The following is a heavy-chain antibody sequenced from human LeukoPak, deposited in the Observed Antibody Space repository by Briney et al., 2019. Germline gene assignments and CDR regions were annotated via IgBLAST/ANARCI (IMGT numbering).Heavy chain of an antibody. CDR1: GYIFTNYY. CDR2: INPVGGVT. CDR3: ARSITMIVVVLHDAFDI. D-gene: IGHD3-22*01. V-gene: IGHV1-46*01. J-gene: IGHJ3*02. Sequence: ASVKISCKASGYIFTNYYLYWVRQAPGQGLEWMGVINPVGGVTTYAQRFQGRVTMTRDTSTSTAYMELSSLRSEDTAVYYCARSITMIVVVLHDAFDIWGQGTMVTVSS.